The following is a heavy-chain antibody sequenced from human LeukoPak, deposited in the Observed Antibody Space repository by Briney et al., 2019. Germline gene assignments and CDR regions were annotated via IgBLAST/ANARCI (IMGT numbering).Heavy chain of an antibody. CDR1: GGSISSSSYY. D-gene: IGHD3-22*01. V-gene: IGHV4-39*07. CDR3: ARDPFDSSGYYWGDY. J-gene: IGHJ4*02. Sequence: PSETLSLTCTVSGGSISSSSYYWGWIRQPPGKGLEWIGSIYYSGSAYYNPSLKSRVTISVDTSKNQFSLKLSSVTAADTAVYYCARDPFDSSGYYWGDYWGQGTLVTVSS. CDR2: IYYSGSA.